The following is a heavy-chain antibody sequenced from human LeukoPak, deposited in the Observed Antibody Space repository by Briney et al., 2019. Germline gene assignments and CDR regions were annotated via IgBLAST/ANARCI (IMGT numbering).Heavy chain of an antibody. V-gene: IGHV1-69*04. CDR2: IIPILGIA. Sequence: SVKVSCKASGGTFSSYAISWVRQAPGQGLEWMERIIPILGIANYAQKFQGRVTITTDESTSTAYMELSSLRSEDTAVYYCARGRYSSSWHDAFDIWGQGTMVTVSS. CDR3: ARGRYSSSWHDAFDI. D-gene: IGHD6-13*01. J-gene: IGHJ3*02. CDR1: GGTFSSYA.